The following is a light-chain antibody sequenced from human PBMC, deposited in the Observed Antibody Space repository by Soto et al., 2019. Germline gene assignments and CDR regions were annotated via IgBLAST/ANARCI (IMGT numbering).Light chain of an antibody. J-gene: IGKJ4*01. CDR1: QGIRSY. V-gene: IGKV1-9*01. CDR3: QQVNNYPLT. Sequence: DIQLTQSPSFLSASVGDRVTITCRASQGIRSYLAWYQQNPGKAPKLLIYDAATLQSGVPSRFSGSGSGTEFTLTISSLQPEDFGTYYCQQVNNYPLTFGGGTKVEIK. CDR2: DAA.